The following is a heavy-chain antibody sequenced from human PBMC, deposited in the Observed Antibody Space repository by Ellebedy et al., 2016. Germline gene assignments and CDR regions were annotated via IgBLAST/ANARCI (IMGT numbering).Heavy chain of an antibody. J-gene: IGHJ4*02. V-gene: IGHV3-23*01. CDR1: GFTFSSYA. CDR2: ISGGGGST. D-gene: IGHD3/OR15-3a*01. Sequence: GESLKISCAASGFTFSSYAMTWVRQAPGKGLEWVSAISGGGGSTFYADSVKGRFTISRDNSKNTLYLQMNSLRAEDTAVYYCAKIPRTGFEFDYWGQGTLVTVSS. CDR3: AKIPRTGFEFDY.